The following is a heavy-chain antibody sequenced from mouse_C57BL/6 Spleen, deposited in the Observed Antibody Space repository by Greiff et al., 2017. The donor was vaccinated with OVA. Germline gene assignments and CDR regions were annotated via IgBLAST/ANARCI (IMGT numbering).Heavy chain of an antibody. Sequence: VKLVESGPGLVAPSQSLSITCTVSGFSLTSYAISWVRQPPGKGLEWLGVIWTGGGTNYNSALKSRLSISKDNSKSQVFLKMNSLQTDDTARYYCARNSIDVGDAMDYWGQGTSVTVSS. CDR3: ARNSIDVGDAMDY. CDR1: GFSLTSYA. CDR2: IWTGGGT. J-gene: IGHJ4*01. V-gene: IGHV2-9-1*01.